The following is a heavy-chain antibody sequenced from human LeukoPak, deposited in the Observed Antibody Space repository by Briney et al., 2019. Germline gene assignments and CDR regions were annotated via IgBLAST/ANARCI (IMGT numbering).Heavy chain of an antibody. Sequence: SGTLSLTCTVSGGSISSYYWSWIRQPPGKGLEWIGYIYYSGSTNYNPSLKSRVTISVDTSKNQFSLKLSSVTAGDRAVYYCVRLGGSYRLGYFDYWGQGTLVTVSS. CDR2: IYYSGST. CDR3: VRLGGSYRLGYFDY. D-gene: IGHD1-26*01. J-gene: IGHJ4*02. V-gene: IGHV4-59*08. CDR1: GGSISSYY.